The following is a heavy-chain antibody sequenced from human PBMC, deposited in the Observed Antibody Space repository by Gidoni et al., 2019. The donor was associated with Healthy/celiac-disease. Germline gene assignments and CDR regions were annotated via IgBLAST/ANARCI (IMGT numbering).Heavy chain of an antibody. D-gene: IGHD5-18*01. V-gene: IGHV4-39*01. CDR2: IYYSGST. CDR3: ARHRYSPRYGMDV. CDR1: GGSISSCSYY. J-gene: IGHJ6*02. Sequence: QLQLQESGPGLVKPSETLSLTCTVSGGSISSCSYYWGWIRQPPGKGLEWIGSIYYSGSTYYNPSLKSRVTISVDTSKNQFSLKLSSVTAADTAVYYCARHRYSPRYGMDVWGQGTTVTVSS.